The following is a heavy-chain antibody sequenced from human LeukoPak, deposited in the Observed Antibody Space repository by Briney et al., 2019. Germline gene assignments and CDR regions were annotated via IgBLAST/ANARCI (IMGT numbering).Heavy chain of an antibody. J-gene: IGHJ4*02. CDR3: ASGQNGYAYSSVDY. CDR2: INPSDGST. D-gene: IGHD6-25*01. Sequence: ASVKVSCKASGYTFTTYNVHWVRQAPGQGLEWMGVINPSDGSTTYAQKFQGRVTMTRDTPISTAYMELSRLRSDDTAVYYCASGQNGYAYSSVDYWGQGTLVTVSS. V-gene: IGHV1-2*02. CDR1: GYTFTTYN.